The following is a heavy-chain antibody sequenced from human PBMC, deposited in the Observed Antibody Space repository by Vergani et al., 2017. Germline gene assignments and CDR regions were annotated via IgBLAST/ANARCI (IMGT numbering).Heavy chain of an antibody. D-gene: IGHD2-2*01. CDR1: GGTFSSYA. V-gene: IGHV1-69*12. Sequence: QVQLVQSGAEVKKPGSSVKVSCKASGGTFSSYAISWVRQAPGQGLEWMGGIIPIFGIANYAQKFQGRVTITADESTSTAFMELSSRRSEDTAVYYCARGKIVVVPAAMGYYYYYMDVWGKGTTVTVSS. CDR3: ARGKIVVVPAAMGYYYYYMDV. J-gene: IGHJ6*03. CDR2: IIPIFGIA.